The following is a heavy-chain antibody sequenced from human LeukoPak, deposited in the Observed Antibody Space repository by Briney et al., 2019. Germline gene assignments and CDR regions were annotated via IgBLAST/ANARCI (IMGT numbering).Heavy chain of an antibody. J-gene: IGHJ4*02. Sequence: PSETLSLTCAVYGGSFSGYYWSWIRQPPGKGLEWIGEINHSGSTNYNPSLKSRVTISVDTSKNQFSLKLSSVTAADTAVHYCARGPRDPYFDYWGQGTLVTVSS. CDR2: INHSGST. V-gene: IGHV4-34*01. CDR3: ARGPRDPYFDY. CDR1: GGSFSGYY.